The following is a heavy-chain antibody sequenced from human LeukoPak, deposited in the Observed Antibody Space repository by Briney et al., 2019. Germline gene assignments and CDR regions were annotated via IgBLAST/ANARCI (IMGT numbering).Heavy chain of an antibody. V-gene: IGHV3-23*01. CDR3: AKAEPASGYDY. Sequence: SGGSLRLSCAASGFTFSSHGMNWVRQAPGKGLEWVSGISGSGVITYYADSVKGRFTISRDNSKNTLDLQMNSLRAEDTAVYYCAKAEPASGYDYWGQGTLVTVSS. CDR2: ISGSGVIT. D-gene: IGHD1-14*01. J-gene: IGHJ4*02. CDR1: GFTFSSHG.